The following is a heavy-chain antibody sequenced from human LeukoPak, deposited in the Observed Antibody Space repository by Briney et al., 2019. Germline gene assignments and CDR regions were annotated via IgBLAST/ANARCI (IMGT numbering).Heavy chain of an antibody. J-gene: IGHJ6*03. CDR1: GGSISSYY. D-gene: IGHD5-12*01. CDR3: ARIAYSGYDPRDYYYYYYYMDV. V-gene: IGHV4-59*01. Sequence: SETLSLTCTVSGGSISSYYWSWIRQPPGKGLEWIGYIHYSGSTNYNPSLKSRVTISVDTSKNQFSLKLSSVTAADTAVYYCARIAYSGYDPRDYYYYYYYMDVWGKGTTVTVSS. CDR2: IHYSGST.